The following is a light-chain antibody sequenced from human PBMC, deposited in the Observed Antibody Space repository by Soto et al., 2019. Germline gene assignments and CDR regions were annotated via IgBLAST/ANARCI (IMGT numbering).Light chain of an antibody. CDR3: QHYDSYWT. CDR2: DAS. Sequence: DIQMTQSPSTLSASVGDRVTITCRASQSITRWWAWYQHKPGKAPNLLIYDASTLESGVPSRVSGSGSGTVLTLTIGSLQPDDFATYDGQHYDSYWTFGQGTKVEIK. V-gene: IGKV1-5*01. CDR1: QSITRW. J-gene: IGKJ1*01.